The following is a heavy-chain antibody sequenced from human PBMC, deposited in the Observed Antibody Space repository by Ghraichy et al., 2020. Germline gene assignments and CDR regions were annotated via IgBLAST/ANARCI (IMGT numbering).Heavy chain of an antibody. Sequence: SETLSLTCAVYGGSFSGYYWSWIRQPPGKGLEWIGAINHSGSSTKYNPSLKSRVTISVDTSKNQFSLNLSSLTAADTAVYYCARGWGSTGPGFQHWGQGALVSVSS. CDR2: INHSGSST. V-gene: IGHV4-34*01. CDR1: GGSFSGYY. CDR3: ARGWGSTGPGFQH. J-gene: IGHJ1*01. D-gene: IGHD3-16*01.